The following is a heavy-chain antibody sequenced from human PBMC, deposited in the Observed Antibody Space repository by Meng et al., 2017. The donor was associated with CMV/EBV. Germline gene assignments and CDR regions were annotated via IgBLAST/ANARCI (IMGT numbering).Heavy chain of an antibody. J-gene: IGHJ3*02. CDR2: IYSGGST. D-gene: IGHD2/OR15-2a*01. V-gene: IGHV3-66*02. CDR3: ARKIVDDAFDI. CDR1: GFTVSSNY. Sequence: SCAASGFTVSSNYMSWVRQAPGKGLEWVSVIYSGGSTYYADSVKGRFTISRDNSKNTLYLQMNSLRAEDTAVYYCARKIVDDAFDIWGQGTRVTVSS.